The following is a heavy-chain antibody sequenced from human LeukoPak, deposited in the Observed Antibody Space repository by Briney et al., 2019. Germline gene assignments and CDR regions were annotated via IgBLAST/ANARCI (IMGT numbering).Heavy chain of an antibody. CDR1: GFTFSTYS. J-gene: IGHJ4*02. D-gene: IGHD3-9*01. Sequence: GGSLRLSCAASGFTFSTYSMNWVRQAPGKGLEWVSSISSSSTYIYYADSLKGRFTISRDNAKNSLYLQMNSLRAEDTAVYYCAKGLGIGLNALTGSGISFDYWGQGTLVTVSS. CDR2: ISSSSTYI. CDR3: AKGLGIGLNALTGSGISFDY. V-gene: IGHV3-21*01.